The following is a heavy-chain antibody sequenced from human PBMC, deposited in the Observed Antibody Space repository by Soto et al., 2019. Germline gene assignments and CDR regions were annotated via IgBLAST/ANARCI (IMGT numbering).Heavy chain of an antibody. J-gene: IGHJ6*02. D-gene: IGHD6-13*01. CDR3: ARTKYSSSWDYYGMDV. Sequence: PSXTLSLTCAVYGGSFSGYYCSCIRQPPFMGLEWIGEINHIGSTNYNPSLKSRVTISVDTSKNQFSLKLSSVTAADTAVYYCARTKYSSSWDYYGMDVWGQGTTVTVSS. CDR2: INHIGST. V-gene: IGHV4-34*09. CDR1: GGSFSGYY.